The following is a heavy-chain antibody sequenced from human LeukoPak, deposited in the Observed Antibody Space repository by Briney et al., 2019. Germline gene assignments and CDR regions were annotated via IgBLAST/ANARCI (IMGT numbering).Heavy chain of an antibody. CDR1: GYTFTSYG. J-gene: IGHJ4*02. CDR2: IIPIFATA. D-gene: IGHD4-23*01. Sequence: GASVKVSCKASGYTFTSYGISWVRQAPGQGLEWMGGIIPIFATANYAQKFQGRVTITADESTSTAYMELSSLRSEDTAVYYCAGRGTETTVVTYFDYWGQGTLVTVSS. V-gene: IGHV1-69*13. CDR3: AGRGTETTVVTYFDY.